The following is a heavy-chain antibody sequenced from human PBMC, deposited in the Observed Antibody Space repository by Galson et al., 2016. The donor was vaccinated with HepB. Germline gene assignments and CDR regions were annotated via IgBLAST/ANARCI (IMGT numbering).Heavy chain of an antibody. D-gene: IGHD7-27*01. CDR2: MTPNSGKT. Sequence: SVKVSCKASGYTFSSYDINWVRQATGQGLEWIGWMTPNSGKTGYAQKFQGRVTLIRDTSISTAYMELTGLGSEDTAVYYCARNIYGTGDFDHWGQGTLVTVSS. V-gene: IGHV1-8*01. CDR1: GYTFSSYD. J-gene: IGHJ4*02. CDR3: ARNIYGTGDFDH.